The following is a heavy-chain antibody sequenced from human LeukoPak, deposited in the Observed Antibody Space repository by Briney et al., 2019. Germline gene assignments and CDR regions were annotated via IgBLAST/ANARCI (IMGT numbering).Heavy chain of an antibody. CDR1: GFTFSSYA. D-gene: IGHD6-13*01. CDR2: ISGGGGST. Sequence: GGSLRLPCAASGFTFSSYAMSWVRQAPGKGLEWVSSISGGGGSTHYADSVKGRFTISRDNSKNTLYLQMNSLKTEDTAVYYCVRGGTSLPAAAPDYWGQGTLVTVSS. CDR3: VRGGTSLPAAAPDY. J-gene: IGHJ4*02. V-gene: IGHV3-23*01.